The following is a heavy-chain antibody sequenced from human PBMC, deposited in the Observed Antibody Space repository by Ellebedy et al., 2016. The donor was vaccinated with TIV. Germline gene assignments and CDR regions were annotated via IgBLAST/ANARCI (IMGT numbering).Heavy chain of an antibody. CDR3: ARDCSGGTCFSGGVDY. Sequence: SETLSLTXTVSGNSISSSYWAWIRQSAGKRLEWIGRVSFDGHRNYNPSLQSRVTLSVDTSKNQFSLRLTSVTAADTAIAYCARDCSGGTCFSGGVDYWGLGTLVTVSS. V-gene: IGHV4-4*07. D-gene: IGHD2-15*01. CDR1: GNSISSSY. J-gene: IGHJ4*02. CDR2: VSFDGHR.